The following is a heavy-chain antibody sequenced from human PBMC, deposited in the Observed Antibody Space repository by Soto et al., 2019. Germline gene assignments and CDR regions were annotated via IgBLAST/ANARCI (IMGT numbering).Heavy chain of an antibody. D-gene: IGHD1-20*01. V-gene: IGHV3-7*01. CDR2: IKPDGSEQ. CDR3: ARGNWNYYYGFDV. CDR1: EFTFDKYY. J-gene: IGHJ6*02. Sequence: VGSLRLSCAASEFTFDKYYMTWVRQAPGKGPEWVANIKPDGSEQYYVDSVKGRFTISRDNANNSLYLQMNSLRAEDTAVYFCARGNWNYYYGFDVWGQGTTVTVSS.